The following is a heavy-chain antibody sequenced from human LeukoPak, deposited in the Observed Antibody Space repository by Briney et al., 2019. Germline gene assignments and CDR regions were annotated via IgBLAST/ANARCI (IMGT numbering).Heavy chain of an antibody. CDR2: IYYSGST. J-gene: IGHJ5*02. CDR1: GGSIISSSYY. Sequence: SETLSLTCTVSGGSIISSSYYWGWIRQPPGKGLEWIGSIYYSGSTYYNPSLKSRVTISVDTSKNQFSLKLSSVTAADTAVYYCARRGGRIAARYNWFDPWGQGTLVTVSS. D-gene: IGHD6-6*01. CDR3: ARRGGRIAARYNWFDP. V-gene: IGHV4-39*01.